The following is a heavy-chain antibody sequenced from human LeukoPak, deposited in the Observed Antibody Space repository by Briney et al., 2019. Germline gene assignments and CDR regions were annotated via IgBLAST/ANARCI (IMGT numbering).Heavy chain of an antibody. CDR1: GFTFPSYA. CDR2: ISDSDGST. Sequence: PGGSLKLSCAGSGFTFPSYAMSWVRQAPGKGLEWVSSISDSDGSTYYADPVKGRFTISRDNSKNTLYLQMNSLRVEDTAVYYCAKGTNFYYDSSGYFDYWGQGTLVTVSS. CDR3: AKGTNFYYDSSGYFDY. D-gene: IGHD3-22*01. J-gene: IGHJ4*02. V-gene: IGHV3-23*01.